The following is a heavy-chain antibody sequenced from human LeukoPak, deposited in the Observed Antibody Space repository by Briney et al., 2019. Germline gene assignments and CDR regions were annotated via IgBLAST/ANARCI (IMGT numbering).Heavy chain of an antibody. CDR3: ARADETNMDY. CDR2: IWYDGSQE. CDR1: GFIFSRYG. J-gene: IGHJ4*02. V-gene: IGHV3-33*01. D-gene: IGHD2/OR15-2a*01. Sequence: PRGSLRLSCSVSGFIFSRYGMHWVRQAPGKGLEWVAVIWYDGSQEYYADSVKGRFTISRDNSKSTLFLEINSLRAEDTAQYYCARADETNMDYWGQGTLVIVST.